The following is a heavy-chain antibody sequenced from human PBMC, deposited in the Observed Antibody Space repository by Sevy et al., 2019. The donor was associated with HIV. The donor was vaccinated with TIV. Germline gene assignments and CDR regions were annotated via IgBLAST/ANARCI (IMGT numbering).Heavy chain of an antibody. CDR2: IYYNGHI. CDR3: AGENAWGRGYS. CDR1: GGSITSLY. Sequence: GSLSLTCTVSGGSITSLYWNWIRQPPGKGLEWIANIYYNGHINYNPSLKSRVTLSLDTSKNRFSLRLSSVTAADTAMYYCAGENAWGRGYSWGQGTLVTVSS. V-gene: IGHV4-59*08. J-gene: IGHJ4*02. D-gene: IGHD1-26*01.